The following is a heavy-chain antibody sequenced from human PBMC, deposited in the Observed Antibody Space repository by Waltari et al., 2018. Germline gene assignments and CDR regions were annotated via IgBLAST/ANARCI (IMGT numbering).Heavy chain of an antibody. D-gene: IGHD6-19*01. J-gene: IGHJ4*02. CDR2: IYHSGST. CDR3: ARVWAVAGRFDY. Sequence: QVQLQESGPGLVKRSETLSLTCAVSGYSISSGYYWGWIRQPPGKGLEWIGSIYHSGSTYYNPSLKSRVTISVDTSKNQFSLKLSSVTAADTAVYYCARVWAVAGRFDYWGQGTLVTVSS. CDR1: GYSISSGYY. V-gene: IGHV4-38-2*01.